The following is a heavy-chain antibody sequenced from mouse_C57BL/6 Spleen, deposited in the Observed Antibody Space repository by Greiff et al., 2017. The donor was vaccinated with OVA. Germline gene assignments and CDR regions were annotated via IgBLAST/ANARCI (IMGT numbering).Heavy chain of an antibody. Sequence: QVHVKQPGAELVKPGASVKLSCKASGYTFTSYWMHWVKQRPGQGLEWIGMIHPNSGSTNYNEKFKSKATLTVDKSSSTAYMQLSSLTSEDSAVYYCAREGVYDGYYLDYWGQGTSVTVSS. J-gene: IGHJ4*01. V-gene: IGHV1-64*01. D-gene: IGHD2-3*01. CDR1: GYTFTSYW. CDR2: IHPNSGST. CDR3: AREGVYDGYYLDY.